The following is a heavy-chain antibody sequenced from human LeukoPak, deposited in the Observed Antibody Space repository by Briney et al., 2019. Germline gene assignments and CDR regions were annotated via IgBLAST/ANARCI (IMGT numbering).Heavy chain of an antibody. Sequence: PSETLSLTCTVSGGSISSSSYYWGWIRQPPGKGLEWIGSIYYSGSTYYNPSLKSRVTISVDTSKNQFSLKLSSVTAADTAVYYCARHHFDYCEDYWGQGTLVTVSS. CDR3: ARHHFDYCEDY. CDR1: GGSISSSSYY. CDR2: IYYSGST. J-gene: IGHJ4*02. D-gene: IGHD4-17*01. V-gene: IGHV4-39*01.